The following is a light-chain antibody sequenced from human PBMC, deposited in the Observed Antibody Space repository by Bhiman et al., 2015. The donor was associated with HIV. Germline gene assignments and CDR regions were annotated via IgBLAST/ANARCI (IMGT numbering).Light chain of an antibody. J-gene: IGLJ1*01. CDR1: SSDIGAYNY. V-gene: IGLV2-8*01. CDR3: QSYDSSLSYV. CDR2: EVN. Sequence: QSALTQPPSASGSPGQSVTISCGGSSSDIGAYNYVSWYHQHPGKAPTLKIYEVNKRPSGVPDRFSGSKSGNTASLTVSGLQADDEGDYYCQSYDSSLSYVFGTGTKVTVL.